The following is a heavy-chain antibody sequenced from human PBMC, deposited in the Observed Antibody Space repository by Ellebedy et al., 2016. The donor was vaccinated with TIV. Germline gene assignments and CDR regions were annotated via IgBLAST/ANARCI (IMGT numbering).Heavy chain of an antibody. Sequence: SETLSLXCSVSGDSISDYCWAWFRQPAGKGLEWIGRIYTSGSTNYNPSLNSRVTMSIDTSKNQFSLRLSSVTAADTAVYYCARRTNTGSYNYFNYWGQGTLVTVSP. V-gene: IGHV4-4*07. J-gene: IGHJ4*02. D-gene: IGHD1-26*01. CDR3: ARRTNTGSYNYFNY. CDR1: GDSISDYC. CDR2: IYTSGST.